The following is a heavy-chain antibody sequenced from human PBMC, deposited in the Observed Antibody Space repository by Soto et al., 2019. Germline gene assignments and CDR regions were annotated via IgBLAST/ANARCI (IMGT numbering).Heavy chain of an antibody. Sequence: SETLSLTCAVSSGSISSSNWWSWVRQPPGKGLEWIGEIYHSGSTNSNPSFKTRVPISVDKSKNQFSLNLSSVTAADTAVYYCARTEGYSSSSPLDYWGQGTLVTVSS. D-gene: IGHD6-6*01. CDR1: SGSISSSNW. J-gene: IGHJ4*02. CDR2: IYHSGST. CDR3: ARTEGYSSSSPLDY. V-gene: IGHV4-4*02.